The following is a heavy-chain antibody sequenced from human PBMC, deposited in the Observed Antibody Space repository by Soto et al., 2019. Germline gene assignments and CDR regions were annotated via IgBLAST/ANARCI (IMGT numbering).Heavy chain of an antibody. D-gene: IGHD6-19*01. CDR3: ARGRGGYDY. Sequence: QVQLVQSGAEVKKPGASVKVSCKASGYIFNRYVMHWVRQAPGQRPEWMGWIDAGNGKTKYSEKFQGRVTITRDTSASTAYMELTTLRSEDTAVYYCARGRGGYDYWGQGPQVIVSS. CDR1: GYIFNRYV. J-gene: IGHJ4*02. V-gene: IGHV1-3*01. CDR2: IDAGNGKT.